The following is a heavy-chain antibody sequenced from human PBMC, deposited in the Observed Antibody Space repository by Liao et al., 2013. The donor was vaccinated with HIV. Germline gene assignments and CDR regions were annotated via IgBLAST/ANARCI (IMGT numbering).Heavy chain of an antibody. V-gene: IGHV4-61*02. CDR2: IYTSGST. CDR3: ARAGYYGSANDY. CDR1: GGSISSGSYY. J-gene: IGHJ4*02. D-gene: IGHD3-10*01. Sequence: QVQLQESGPGLVKPSQTLSLTCTVSGGSISSGSYYWSWIRQPAGKGLEWIGRIYTSGSTNYNPSLKSRVTMSVDTSKNQFSLKLSSVTAADTAVYYCARAGYYGSANDYWGQGTLVTGLL.